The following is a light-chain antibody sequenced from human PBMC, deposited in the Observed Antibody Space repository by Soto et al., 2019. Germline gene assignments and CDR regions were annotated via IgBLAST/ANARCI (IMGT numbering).Light chain of an antibody. CDR3: SSYAGSDVFV. Sequence: QSVLTQPPSASGSPGQSVAISCTGTSSDVGAYNYVAWYQQHPGKVPKLMIYEVSKRPSGVPDRFSGSKSGNTASLTVSGLQDDDEADYYCSSYAGSDVFVFGTGTRSPS. J-gene: IGLJ1*01. V-gene: IGLV2-8*01. CDR1: SSDVGAYNY. CDR2: EVS.